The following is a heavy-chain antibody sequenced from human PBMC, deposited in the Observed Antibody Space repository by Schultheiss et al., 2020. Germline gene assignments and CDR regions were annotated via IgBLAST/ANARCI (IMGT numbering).Heavy chain of an antibody. V-gene: IGHV3-21*01. CDR3: ARGPHYYDSSGYYRDSHYYFDY. D-gene: IGHD3-22*01. J-gene: IGHJ4*02. CDR1: GFTFSSYS. Sequence: GGSLRLSCAASGFTFSSYSMNWVRQAPGKGLEWVSSISSSSSYIYYADSVKGRFTISRDNAKNSLYLQMNSLRAEDTAVYYCARGPHYYDSSGYYRDSHYYFDYWGQGTLVNVSS. CDR2: ISSSSSYI.